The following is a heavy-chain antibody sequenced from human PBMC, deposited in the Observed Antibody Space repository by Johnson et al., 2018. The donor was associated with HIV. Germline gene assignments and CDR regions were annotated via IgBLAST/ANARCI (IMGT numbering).Heavy chain of an antibody. CDR2: IRYDGSSN. CDR3: AKAELIRFGELNDGFDI. J-gene: IGHJ3*02. V-gene: IGHV3-30*02. D-gene: IGHD3-10*01. Sequence: QVQLVESGGGAVQPGGSLRLSCAASGFSFSAYGMHWVRQAPGKGLELVAFIRYDGSSNFYPDSVKGRFTISRDNSKNTLYLQMNNLGPEDTAVYYCAKAELIRFGELNDGFDIWGQGTIVTVSS. CDR1: GFSFSAYG.